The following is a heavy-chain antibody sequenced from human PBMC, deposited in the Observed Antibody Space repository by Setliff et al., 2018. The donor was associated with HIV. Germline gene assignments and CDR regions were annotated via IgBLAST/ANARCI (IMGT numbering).Heavy chain of an antibody. CDR1: GDSFTTTSHS. J-gene: IGHJ4*02. D-gene: IGHD2-21*01. V-gene: IGHV4-61*09. Sequence: PSETLSLTCDVSGDSFTTTSHSWAWLRQPAGRGLEWIGHVYSRGNTDYNPSLASRVSILMSTSEIQFSLTLNSVTAADTAKYYCARGRLMGSSVLFFDFRGQGILVTVSS. CDR3: ARGRLMGSSVLFFDF. CDR2: VYSRGNT.